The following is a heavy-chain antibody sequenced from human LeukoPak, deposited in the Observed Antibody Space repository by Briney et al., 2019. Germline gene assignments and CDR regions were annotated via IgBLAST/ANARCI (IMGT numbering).Heavy chain of an antibody. CDR2: INPNSGGT. D-gene: IGHD3-22*01. CDR3: ARTVDHDSSVYFYYPGDY. Sequence: SVKVSCRASGYTFTEYYMHWVRQAPGQGLEWMGWINPNSGGTNYAQNFQGRDTMKRDASMRTVYREVRRLRSDDAAVYYCARTVDHDSSVYFYYPGDYWGQGTLVTVSS. CDR1: GYTFTEYY. V-gene: IGHV1-2*02. J-gene: IGHJ4*02.